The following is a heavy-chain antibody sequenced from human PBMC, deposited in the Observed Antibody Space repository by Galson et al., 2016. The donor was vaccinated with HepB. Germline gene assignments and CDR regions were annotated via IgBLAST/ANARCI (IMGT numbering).Heavy chain of an antibody. CDR1: TFTFRSYA. Sequence: SLRLSCAASTFTFRSYAMNWVRRAPGKGLEWVAVIWYDGSNKYYADSVKGRFTISRDNSKNTLYLQMNSLRAEDTAVYYCARGSNYFDYYYNGMDVWGQGTTVTVSS. V-gene: IGHV3-33*08. CDR2: IWYDGSNK. J-gene: IGHJ6*02. CDR3: ARGSNYFDYYYNGMDV. D-gene: IGHD4-11*01.